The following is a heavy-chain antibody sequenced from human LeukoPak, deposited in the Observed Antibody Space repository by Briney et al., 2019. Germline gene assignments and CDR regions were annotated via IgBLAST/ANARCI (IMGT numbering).Heavy chain of an antibody. Sequence: ASVKVSCKASGYTFTGYYMHWVRQAPGQGLEWMGWINPNSGGTNCAQKFQGRVTMTRDTSISTAYMELSRLRSDDTAVYFCARAFVGSSPFDYWGRGTLVTVSS. CDR1: GYTFTGYY. CDR3: ARAFVGSSPFDY. J-gene: IGHJ4*02. CDR2: INPNSGGT. D-gene: IGHD6-13*01. V-gene: IGHV1-2*02.